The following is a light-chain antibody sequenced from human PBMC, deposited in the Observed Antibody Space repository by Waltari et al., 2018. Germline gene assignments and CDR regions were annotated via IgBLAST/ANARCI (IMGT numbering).Light chain of an antibody. CDR2: GAS. V-gene: IGKV3-20*01. CDR1: QSLTKRY. Sequence: VLTQSPGSLSLSPGESATLSCRASQSLTKRYLAWYQQKLGHAPRLLIYGASRRAAGIPDRFSGSGSGTDFTLNISRLEHEDFAVYYCQQYGSSIMYTFGQGTKLEIK. CDR3: QQYGSSIMYT. J-gene: IGKJ2*01.